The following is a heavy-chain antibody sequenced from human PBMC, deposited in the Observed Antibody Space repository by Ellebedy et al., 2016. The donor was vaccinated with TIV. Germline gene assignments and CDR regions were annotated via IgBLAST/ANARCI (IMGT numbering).Heavy chain of an antibody. Sequence: ASVKVSCKASGGTFSSHAISWVRQAPGQGLEWMGGIIPIFSTIKYTQKFQGRVTITADESTSTAYMELSSLRSEDTAVYYCARENPETTVTDNWFDPWGQGTLVTVSS. V-gene: IGHV1-69*13. CDR1: GGTFSSHA. CDR2: IIPIFSTI. CDR3: ARENPETTVTDNWFDP. D-gene: IGHD4-11*01. J-gene: IGHJ5*02.